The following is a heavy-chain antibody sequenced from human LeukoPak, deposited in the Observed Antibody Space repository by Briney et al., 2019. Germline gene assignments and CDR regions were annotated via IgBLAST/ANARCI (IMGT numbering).Heavy chain of an antibody. CDR3: ATDGSRSNSVTNY. V-gene: IGHV1-24*01. Sequence: ASVKVSCKVSGYTLTELSMHWVRQAPGKGLEWMGSFDPEDGETIYAEKFQGRVTVTEDTSTDTAYMELSSLRSEDTAVYYCATDGSRSNSVTNYWGQGTLVTVSS. J-gene: IGHJ4*02. D-gene: IGHD4-11*01. CDR1: GYTLTELS. CDR2: FDPEDGET.